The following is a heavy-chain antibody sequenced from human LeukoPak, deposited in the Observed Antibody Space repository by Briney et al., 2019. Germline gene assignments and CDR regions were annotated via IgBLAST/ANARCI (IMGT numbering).Heavy chain of an antibody. V-gene: IGHV4-59*12. D-gene: IGHD3-9*01. CDR2: IYYSGST. CDR1: GGSISGYY. CDR3: ARARLLRYFDWLFPALDYFDY. Sequence: SETLSLTCTVSGGSISGYYWSWIRQPPGKGLEWIGYIYYSGSTYYNPSLKSRVTISVDTSKNQFSLKLSSVTAADTAVYYCARARLLRYFDWLFPALDYFDYWGQGTLVTVSS. J-gene: IGHJ4*02.